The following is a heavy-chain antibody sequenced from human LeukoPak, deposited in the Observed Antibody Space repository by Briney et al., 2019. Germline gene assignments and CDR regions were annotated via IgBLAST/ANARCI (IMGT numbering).Heavy chain of an antibody. CDR1: GYTFTSYG. Sequence: SCKASGYTFTSYGISWVRQAPGKGLEWVAVISYDGSNKYYADSVKGRFTISRDNSKNTLYLQLNSLRPEDTAVYYCARDQLAYSGYDTLFDYWGQGTLVTVSS. D-gene: IGHD5-12*01. CDR3: ARDQLAYSGYDTLFDY. CDR2: ISYDGSNK. J-gene: IGHJ4*02. V-gene: IGHV3-30*04.